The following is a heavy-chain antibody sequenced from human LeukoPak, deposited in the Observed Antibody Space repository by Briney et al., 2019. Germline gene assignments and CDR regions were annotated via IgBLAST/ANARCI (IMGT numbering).Heavy chain of an antibody. V-gene: IGHV3-21*01. CDR3: AGLSGYYFYFDY. Sequence: KPGGSLRLSCAASGFTFSSYSMNWVRQAPGKGLEWVSSISSSSSYIYYADSVKGRFTISRDNAKNSLYLQMNSLRAEDTAVYYCAGLSGYYFYFDYWGQGTLVTVSS. CDR2: ISSSSSYI. J-gene: IGHJ4*02. D-gene: IGHD3-22*01. CDR1: GFTFSSYS.